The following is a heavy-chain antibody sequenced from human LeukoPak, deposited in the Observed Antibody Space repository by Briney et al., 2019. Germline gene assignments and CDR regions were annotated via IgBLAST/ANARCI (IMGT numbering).Heavy chain of an antibody. CDR2: IYPGDSDT. CDR3: ATRSNSGYEFFDY. D-gene: IGHD5-12*01. V-gene: IGHV5-51*01. J-gene: IGHJ4*02. Sequence: GESLKISCKGSGYKFTDFWIGWVRQMPGKGPEWMGIIYPGDSDTRYSPSFQGQVTTSVDKSISTAYLQWSSLKASDIATYYCATRSNSGYEFFDYWGQGTLVTVSS. CDR1: GYKFTDFW.